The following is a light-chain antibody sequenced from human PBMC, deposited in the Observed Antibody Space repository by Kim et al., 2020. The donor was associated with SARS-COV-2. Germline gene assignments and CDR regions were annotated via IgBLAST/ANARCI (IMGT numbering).Light chain of an antibody. CDR1: QNLLYSSNKKNY. CDR3: QQYYGSPLT. V-gene: IGKV4-1*01. CDR2: WAS. J-gene: IGKJ4*02. Sequence: ATINCKSSQNLLYSSNKKNYLAWYQQKPRQPPKLLISWASIRESGVPDRFSGSGSGTDFTLTISSLEREDVAVYYCQQYYGSPLTFGGGTKVDIK.